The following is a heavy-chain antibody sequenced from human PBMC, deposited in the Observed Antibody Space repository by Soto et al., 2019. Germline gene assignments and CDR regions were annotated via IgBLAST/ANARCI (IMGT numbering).Heavy chain of an antibody. CDR1: GFTFSSYS. CDR3: ARDMGGNMVRGLWVYFDY. D-gene: IGHD3-10*01. Sequence: GGSLRLSCAASGFTFSSYSMNWVRQAPGKGLEWVSSISSSSSYIYYADSVKGRFTISRDNAKNSLYLQMKSLRAEDTAAYYSARDMGGNMVRGLWVYFDYWGQGNLVTVS. V-gene: IGHV3-21*01. CDR2: ISSSSSYI. J-gene: IGHJ4*02.